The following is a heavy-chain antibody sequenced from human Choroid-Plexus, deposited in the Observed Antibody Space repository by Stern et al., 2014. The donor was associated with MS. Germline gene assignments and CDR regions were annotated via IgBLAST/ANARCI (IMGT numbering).Heavy chain of an antibody. CDR2: ISYDGNNE. D-gene: IGHD5-24*01. J-gene: IGHJ4*02. CDR1: GFTFSHYA. V-gene: IGHV3-30*18. CDR3: AKVKVATINFYFDY. Sequence: QMQLVQSGGGVVQPGRALRLSCAASGFTFSHYAMHWVRQAPGKGLEWVAFISYDGNNEFYADSVQGRFTISRDNSKNTLFLQMNSLRAEDTALYYCAKVKVATINFYFDYWGQGTLVTVSS.